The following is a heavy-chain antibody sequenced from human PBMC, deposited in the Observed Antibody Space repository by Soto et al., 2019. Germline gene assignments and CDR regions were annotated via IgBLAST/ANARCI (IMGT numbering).Heavy chain of an antibody. CDR3: ARLLGYCSSTSCKTNYYYYYMDV. CDR1: GYTFTIYG. Sequence: ASVKVSCKASGYTFTIYGISWVRQAPGQGLEWMGWISAYNGNTNYAQKLQGRVTMTTDTSTSTAYMELRSLRSDDTAVYYCARLLGYCSSTSCKTNYYYYYMDVWGKGTAVTVSS. CDR2: ISAYNGNT. D-gene: IGHD2-2*01. V-gene: IGHV1-18*01. J-gene: IGHJ6*03.